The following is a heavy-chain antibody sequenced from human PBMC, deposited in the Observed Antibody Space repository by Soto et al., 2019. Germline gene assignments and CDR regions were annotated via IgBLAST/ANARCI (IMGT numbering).Heavy chain of an antibody. Sequence: ASVKVSCKASGGTFSSYAISWVRQAPGQGLEWMGWISAYNGNTNYAQKLQGRVTMTTDTSTSTAYMELRSLRSDDTAVYYCARVYGDYDSPLDPWGQGTLVTVSS. J-gene: IGHJ5*02. CDR2: ISAYNGNT. CDR3: ARVYGDYDSPLDP. D-gene: IGHD4-17*01. V-gene: IGHV1-18*01. CDR1: GGTFSSYA.